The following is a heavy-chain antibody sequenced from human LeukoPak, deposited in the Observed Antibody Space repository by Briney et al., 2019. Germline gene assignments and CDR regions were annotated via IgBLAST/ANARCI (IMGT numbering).Heavy chain of an antibody. V-gene: IGHV3-7*01. J-gene: IGHJ4*02. CDR1: GLSFSDYW. Sequence: GGSLRLSCAASGLSFSDYWANWVRLAPGKGLEWVANMNEYGTQTNYVDSVKGRFTISRDRSKTSVYLQMDSLRVEDTAVYYCTTLSAAAIDYWGRGTPVTVSS. CDR3: TTLSAAAIDY. D-gene: IGHD6-13*01. CDR2: MNEYGTQT.